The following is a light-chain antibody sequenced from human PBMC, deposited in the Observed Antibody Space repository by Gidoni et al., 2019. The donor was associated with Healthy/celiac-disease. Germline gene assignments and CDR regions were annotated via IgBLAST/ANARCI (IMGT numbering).Light chain of an antibody. CDR2: DDS. V-gene: IGLV3-21*02. J-gene: IGLJ2*01. CDR1: NIGSKH. Sequence: SYVLTQPPSVSVAPGQTARIACGGNNIGSKHVHWYQQKPGQAPLLVVYDDSDRPSGIPERFSGSNSENTATLTISRVEAGDEADYYCQVWDSGSDHHVVFGGGDQADRP. CDR3: QVWDSGSDHHVV.